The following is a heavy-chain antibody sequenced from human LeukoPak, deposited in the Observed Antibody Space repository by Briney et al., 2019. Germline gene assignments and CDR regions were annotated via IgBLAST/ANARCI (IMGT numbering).Heavy chain of an antibody. D-gene: IGHD6-19*01. J-gene: IGHJ3*02. CDR2: IKQDGSEK. Sequence: GGSLRHSCAASGFTFSSYWMSWVRHAPARGLEWVSNIKQDGSEKYYVDSVKGRFTISRENAKNSLYLQMNSLRAEDTAVYYCARDSGIAVAGTAANDAFDIWGQGTMVTVSS. V-gene: IGHV3-7*01. CDR1: GFTFSSYW. CDR3: ARDSGIAVAGTAANDAFDI.